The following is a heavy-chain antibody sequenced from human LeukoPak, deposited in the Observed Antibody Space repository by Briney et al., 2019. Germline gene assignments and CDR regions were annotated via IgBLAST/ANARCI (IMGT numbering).Heavy chain of an antibody. J-gene: IGHJ4*02. CDR3: AREGYDSSGYPRLLDY. Sequence: GGSLRLSCAASGLTVSSSYITWVRQPPGKGLEWVSVLHAAGGTYYADSVKGRFTISRHISKNTVYLQMNSLRAEDTAVYYCAREGYDSSGYPRLLDYWGQGTLVTVSS. V-gene: IGHV3-53*04. CDR2: LHAAGGT. CDR1: GLTVSSSY. D-gene: IGHD3-22*01.